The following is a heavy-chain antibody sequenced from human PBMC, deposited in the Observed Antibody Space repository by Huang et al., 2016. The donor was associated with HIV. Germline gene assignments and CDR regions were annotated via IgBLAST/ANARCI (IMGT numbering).Heavy chain of an antibody. D-gene: IGHD1-26*01. CDR3: ATGPRGSGSFN. Sequence: QVQLVQSGAEVKKPGSSVKFSCKASGGTFSSYVISWVRQAPGQGLEGMGGITPIFDKTNYAQKFQGRVTIIADESTRTAYMEMSSLRPEDTATYYCATGPRGSGSFNWGQGTLVIVSS. CDR1: GGTFSSYV. V-gene: IGHV1-69*01. CDR2: ITPIFDKT. J-gene: IGHJ4*02.